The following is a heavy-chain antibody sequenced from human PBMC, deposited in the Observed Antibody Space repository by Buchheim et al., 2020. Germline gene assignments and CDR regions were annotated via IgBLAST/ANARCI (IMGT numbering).Heavy chain of an antibody. J-gene: IGHJ4*02. CDR2: ISYDGSNK. V-gene: IGHV3-30*18. Sequence: QVQLVESGGGVVQPGRSLRLSCAASGFTFSSYGMHWVRQAPGKGLEWVAVISYDGSNKYYAYSVKGRFTISRDNSKTTLYLQMNSLKAEDTAVYYCAKFHSYGYRDVDYWGQGTL. CDR3: AKFHSYGYRDVDY. CDR1: GFTFSSYG. D-gene: IGHD5-18*01.